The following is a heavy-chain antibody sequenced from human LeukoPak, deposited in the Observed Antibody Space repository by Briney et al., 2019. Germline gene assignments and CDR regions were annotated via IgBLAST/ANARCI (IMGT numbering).Heavy chain of an antibody. V-gene: IGHV1-8*03. D-gene: IGHD2-21*02. CDR3: ARDFFVVTASYSNWFDP. Sequence: ASVKVSCKASGYTFTSYDINWVRQATGQGLEWMGWMNPNSGNTGYAQKFQGRVTITRNTSISTAYMELSSLRSEDTAVYYCARDFFVVTASYSNWFDPWGQGTLVTVSS. CDR1: GYTFTSYD. J-gene: IGHJ5*02. CDR2: MNPNSGNT.